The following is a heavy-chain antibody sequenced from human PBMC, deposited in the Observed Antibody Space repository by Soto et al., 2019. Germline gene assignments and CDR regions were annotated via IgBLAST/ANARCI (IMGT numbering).Heavy chain of an antibody. D-gene: IGHD6-6*01. CDR3: ARSGDVRGIAARPPRERNWFDP. CDR2: IWYDGSNK. J-gene: IGHJ5*02. V-gene: IGHV3-33*01. CDR1: GFTFSSYG. Sequence: QVQLVESGGGVVQPGRSLRLSCAASGFTFSSYGMHWVRQAPGKGLEWVAVIWYDGSNKYYADSVKGRFTISRDKSKKTRYLQRNSRRAEDTAVYYCARSGDVRGIAARPPRERNWFDPWGQGTLVTVSS.